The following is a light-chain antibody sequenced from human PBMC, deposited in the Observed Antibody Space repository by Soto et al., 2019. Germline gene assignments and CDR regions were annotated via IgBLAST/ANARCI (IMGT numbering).Light chain of an antibody. Sequence: QLVLTQPPSASGTPGQTVTISCSGSSSNIGSHSVDGYQQLPGTAPKLLIYRDNQRPSGVPDRFSGSKSGTSASLAISGLRSEDEAYYYCAGWDDSLSGFAVFGGGTQLTVL. CDR1: SSNIGSHS. CDR3: AGWDDSLSGFAV. V-gene: IGLV1-47*01. CDR2: RDN. J-gene: IGLJ7*01.